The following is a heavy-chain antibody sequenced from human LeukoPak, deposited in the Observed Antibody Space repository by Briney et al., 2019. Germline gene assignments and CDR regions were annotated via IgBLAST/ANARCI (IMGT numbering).Heavy chain of an antibody. Sequence: GGSLRPSCAASGFTVSSNYMSWVRQAPGKGLEWVSVIYSGGSTYYADSVKGRFTISRDNSKNTLYLQMNSLRAEDTAVYYCARASDYAMAFDIWGQGTMVTVSS. CDR3: ARASDYAMAFDI. J-gene: IGHJ3*02. V-gene: IGHV3-53*01. CDR1: GFTVSSNY. D-gene: IGHD4-17*01. CDR2: IYSGGST.